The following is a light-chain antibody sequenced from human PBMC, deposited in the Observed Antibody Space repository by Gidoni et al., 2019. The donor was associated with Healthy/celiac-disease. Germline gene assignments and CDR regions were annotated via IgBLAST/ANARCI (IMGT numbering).Light chain of an antibody. Sequence: EGVLTQSAGTRSLSPGERATLSCLASQSVSSSYLAWYQQKPGQAPRLLIYGASSRATGIPDRFSGSGSGTDFTLTISRLEPEDFAVYYCQQYGSSPWTFGQGTKVEIK. CDR3: QQYGSSPWT. V-gene: IGKV3-20*01. CDR2: GAS. J-gene: IGKJ1*01. CDR1: QSVSSSY.